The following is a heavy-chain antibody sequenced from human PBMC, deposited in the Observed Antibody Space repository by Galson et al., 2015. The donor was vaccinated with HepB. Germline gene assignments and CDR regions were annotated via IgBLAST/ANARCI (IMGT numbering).Heavy chain of an antibody. CDR2: INSDGSSA. V-gene: IGHV3-74*01. CDR3: ARGSDYYDSSGYDDY. Sequence: SLRLSCAASGFTFSSYWMHWVRQAPGKGLVWVSRINSDGSSASYADSVKGRFTVSRDNAKNTLYLQMNSLRAEDTAVYYCARGSDYYDSSGYDDYWGQGTLVTVSS. CDR1: GFTFSSYW. J-gene: IGHJ4*02. D-gene: IGHD3-22*01.